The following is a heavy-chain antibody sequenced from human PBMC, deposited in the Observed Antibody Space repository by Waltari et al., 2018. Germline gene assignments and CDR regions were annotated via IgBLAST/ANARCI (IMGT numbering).Heavy chain of an antibody. J-gene: IGHJ6*03. Sequence: QVQLQQWGAGLLKPSETLSLTCAVYGGSFSGYYWSWIRPPPGKGLEWIGEINHRENTNSDTSLKSRVTISVDTSKNEFSLKLSSVTAADTAVYYCAKVLTPYYYYMDVWGKGTTVTVSS. D-gene: IGHD7-27*01. CDR2: INHRENT. CDR1: GGSFSGYY. V-gene: IGHV4-34*01. CDR3: AKVLTPYYYYMDV.